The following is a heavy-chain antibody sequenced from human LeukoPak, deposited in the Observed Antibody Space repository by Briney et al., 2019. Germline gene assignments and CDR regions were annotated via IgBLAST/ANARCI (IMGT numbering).Heavy chain of an antibody. CDR1: GFTFSSYA. CDR2: ISGSGGST. Sequence: PGGSLRLSCAASGFTFSSYAMSWVRQAPGKGLEWVSAISGSGGSTYYADSVKGRFTTSRDNSKNTLYLQMNSLRAEDTAVYYCATPTNWLRGYSGYDSWGQGTLVTVSS. CDR3: ATPTNWLRGYSGYDS. V-gene: IGHV3-23*01. J-gene: IGHJ4*02. D-gene: IGHD5-12*01.